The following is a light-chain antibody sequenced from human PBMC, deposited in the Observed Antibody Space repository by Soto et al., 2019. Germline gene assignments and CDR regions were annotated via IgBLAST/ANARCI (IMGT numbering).Light chain of an antibody. V-gene: IGLV2-23*02. J-gene: IGLJ1*01. CDR2: EVS. CDR1: SSNVGTYNL. Sequence: QSALTQPASVSGSPGQSITISCTGTSSNVGTYNLVSWYQQHPGKAPKLLIYEVSERPSGVSTRFTASKSGNTASLTISGLQAEVEADYYCCSYADVSTYVFGTGTKLTVL. CDR3: CSYADVSTYV.